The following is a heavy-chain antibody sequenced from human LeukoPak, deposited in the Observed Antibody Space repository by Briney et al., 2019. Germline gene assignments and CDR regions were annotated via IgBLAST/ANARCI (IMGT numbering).Heavy chain of an antibody. CDR1: GFTFSSYA. CDR2: IGGGSERT. V-gene: IGHV3-23*01. J-gene: IGHJ4*02. Sequence: GGSLRLSCTASGFTFSSYAMSWVRHAPGKGLEWVSTIGGGSERTYYADSAKGRFTNSRDNSKNTVYLQMNSLRAEDTAVYYCAKVLSGSQDYWGQGTRVTVFS. CDR3: AKVLSGSQDY. D-gene: IGHD1-26*01.